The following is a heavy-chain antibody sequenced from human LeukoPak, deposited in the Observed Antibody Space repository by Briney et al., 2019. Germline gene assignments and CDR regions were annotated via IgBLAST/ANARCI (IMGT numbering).Heavy chain of an antibody. CDR2: INPNSGGT. CDR3: ARAASGHSSSSYGYYFDY. V-gene: IGHV1-2*02. D-gene: IGHD6-13*01. Sequence: ASVKVSCTASGYTFTGYYMHWVRQAPGQGLEWMGWINPNSGGTNYAQKFQGRVTMTRDTSISTAYMELSRLRSDDTAVYYCARAASGHSSSSYGYYFDYWGQGTLVTVSS. CDR1: GYTFTGYY. J-gene: IGHJ4*02.